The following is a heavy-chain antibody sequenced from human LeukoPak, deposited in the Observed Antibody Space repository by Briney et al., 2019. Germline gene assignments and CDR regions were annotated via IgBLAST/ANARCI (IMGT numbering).Heavy chain of an antibody. D-gene: IGHD3-9*01. CDR2: ISGSGGST. V-gene: IGHV3-23*01. CDR1: GFTFSSYA. CDR3: AGRYDILTAPSGGMDV. Sequence: PGGSLRLSCAASGFTFSSYAMSWVRQAPGKGLEWVSAISGSGGSTYYADSVKGRFTISRDNSKNTLYLQMNSLRAEDTAVYYCAGRYDILTAPSGGMDVWGQGTTVTVSS. J-gene: IGHJ6*02.